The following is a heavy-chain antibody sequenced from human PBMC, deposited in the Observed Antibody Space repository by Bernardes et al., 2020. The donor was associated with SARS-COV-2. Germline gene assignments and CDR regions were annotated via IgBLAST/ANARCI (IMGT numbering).Heavy chain of an antibody. J-gene: IGHJ4*02. V-gene: IGHV3-9*01. CDR1: GFTFDDYA. D-gene: IGHD6-19*01. Sequence: GGSLRLSCAASGFTFDDYAMHWVRQAPGKGLEWVSGISWNSGSIGYADSVKGRFTISRDNAKNSLYLQMNSLRAEDTALYYCAKGPVAGTYFDYWGQGTLVTVSS. CDR3: AKGPVAGTYFDY. CDR2: ISWNSGSI.